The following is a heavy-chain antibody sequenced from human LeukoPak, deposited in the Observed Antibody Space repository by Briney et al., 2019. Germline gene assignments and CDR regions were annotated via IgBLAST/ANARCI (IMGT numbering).Heavy chain of an antibody. J-gene: IGHJ4*02. D-gene: IGHD2-2*01. V-gene: IGHV1-69*04. CDR3: ARDRCSSTSCYWEDY. Sequence: SVKVSCKASGGTFSSYAISWVRQAPGQGLEWMGRIIPILGIANYAQKFQGRVTITADKSTSTAYMELSSLRSEDTAVYYCARDRCSSTSCYWEDYWGQGTLVTVSS. CDR1: GGTFSSYA. CDR2: IIPILGIA.